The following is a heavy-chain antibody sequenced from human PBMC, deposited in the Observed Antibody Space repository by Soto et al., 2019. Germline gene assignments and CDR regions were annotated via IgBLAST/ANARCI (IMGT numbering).Heavy chain of an antibody. CDR1: GGSISSYY. V-gene: IGHV4-59*01. Sequence: PSETLSLTCTVSGGSISSYYWSWIRQPPGKGLEWIGYIYYSGSTNYNPSLKSRVTISVDTSKNQFSLKLSSVTAADTAVYYCARGGAWSRYYDSSGYFDYWGQGTLVTVSS. D-gene: IGHD3-22*01. J-gene: IGHJ4*02. CDR3: ARGGAWSRYYDSSGYFDY. CDR2: IYYSGST.